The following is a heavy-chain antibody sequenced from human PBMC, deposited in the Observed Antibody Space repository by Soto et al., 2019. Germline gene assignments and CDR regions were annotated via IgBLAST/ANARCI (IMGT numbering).Heavy chain of an antibody. J-gene: IGHJ6*02. V-gene: IGHV1-18*01. D-gene: IGHD2-2*01. CDR3: ARFETGFKSRGGQLPAYYYYGMDV. CDR2: ISAYNGNT. Sequence: QVQLVQSGAEVKKSGASVKVSCKASGYTFTSYGISWVRQAPGQGLEWMGWISAYNGNTNYAQKLQGRVTMTTDTSTSTAYMELRSLRSDDTAVYYCARFETGFKSRGGQLPAYYYYGMDVWGQGTTVTVSS. CDR1: GYTFTSYG.